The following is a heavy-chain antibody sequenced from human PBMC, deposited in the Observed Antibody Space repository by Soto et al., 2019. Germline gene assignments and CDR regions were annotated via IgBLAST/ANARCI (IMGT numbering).Heavy chain of an antibody. D-gene: IGHD3-16*01. J-gene: IGHJ6*02. Sequence: QKFQGRVTITRDTSASTAYMELSSLRSEDTAVYYCARDLGGFLSYYYYGMDVWGQGTTVTVSS. V-gene: IGHV1-3*01. CDR3: ARDLGGFLSYYYYGMDV.